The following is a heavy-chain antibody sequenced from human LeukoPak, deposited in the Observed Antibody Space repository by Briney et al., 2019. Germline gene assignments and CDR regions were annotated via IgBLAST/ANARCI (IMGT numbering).Heavy chain of an antibody. J-gene: IGHJ4*02. CDR3: AKDLGASCSGSFLDY. D-gene: IGHD1-26*01. CDR2: ISGSGGST. V-gene: IGHV3-23*01. Sequence: PVGSLRLSCAASGFTFSSYAMSWVRQAPGKGLEWVSAISGSGGSTYYADSVKGRFTISRDNSKNTLYLQMNSLRAEDTAVYYCAKDLGASCSGSFLDYWGQGTLVTVSS. CDR1: GFTFSSYA.